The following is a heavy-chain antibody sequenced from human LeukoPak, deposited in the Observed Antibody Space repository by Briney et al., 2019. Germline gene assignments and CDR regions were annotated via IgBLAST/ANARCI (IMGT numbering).Heavy chain of an antibody. CDR2: INSDGSST. CDR1: GFTFSSYW. CDR3: AKGVAVAGTAY. Sequence: GGSLRLSCAASGFTFSSYWMHWVRQAPGKGLVWVSRINSDGSSTSYADSVKGRFTISRDNAKNTLYLQMNSLRAEDTAVYYCAKGVAVAGTAYWGQGTLVTVSS. V-gene: IGHV3-74*01. D-gene: IGHD6-19*01. J-gene: IGHJ4*02.